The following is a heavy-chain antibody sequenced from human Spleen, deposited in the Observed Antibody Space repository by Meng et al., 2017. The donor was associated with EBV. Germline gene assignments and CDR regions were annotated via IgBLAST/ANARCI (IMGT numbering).Heavy chain of an antibody. CDR2: INHSGST. CDR1: GWSFSGYY. CDR3: AGGRGLPNY. J-gene: IGHJ4*02. V-gene: IGHV4-34*01. D-gene: IGHD4-17*01. Sequence: QVPLQQWGAGLLKPSETLSLTCAVYGWSFSGYYWSWIRQPPGKGLEWIGEINHSGSTNYNPSLKSRVTISADTSKNQFSLKMTSVTAADTALYYCAGGRGLPNYWGQGTLVTVSS.